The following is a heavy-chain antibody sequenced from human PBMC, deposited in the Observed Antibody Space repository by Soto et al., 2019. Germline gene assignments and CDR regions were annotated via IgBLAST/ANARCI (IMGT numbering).Heavy chain of an antibody. CDR2: ISHSGYT. D-gene: IGHD3-10*01. J-gene: IGHJ4*02. CDR3: ARAGNYGSGGYHLSDY. Sequence: SETLSLTCTVSGGSISSGDYYWSWIRQPPGKGLEWIGFISHSGYTFYNPSLRSRLTISVDTSNNQFSLTLNSVTGADTAVYYCARAGNYGSGGYHLSDYWAQGILVTVSS. CDR1: GGSISSGDYY. V-gene: IGHV4-30-4*08.